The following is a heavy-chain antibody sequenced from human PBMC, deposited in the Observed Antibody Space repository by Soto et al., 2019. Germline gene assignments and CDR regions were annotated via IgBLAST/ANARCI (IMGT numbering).Heavy chain of an antibody. CDR2: IKQDGSEK. D-gene: IGHD6-6*01. CDR1: GFPFSSYW. V-gene: IGHV3-7*03. J-gene: IGHJ4*02. Sequence: WGSLRLSCAASGFPFSSYWMSWVRQAPGKGLAWVANIKQDGSEKYYVDSVKGRFTISRDNAKNSLYLQMNSLRAEDTAVYYCARKRKGYSSYRDYWGQGTLVTVSS. CDR3: ARKRKGYSSYRDY.